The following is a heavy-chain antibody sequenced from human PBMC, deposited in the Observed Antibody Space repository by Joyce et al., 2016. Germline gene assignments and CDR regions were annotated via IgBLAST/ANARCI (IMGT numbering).Heavy chain of an antibody. Sequence: QVQLVQSGAEVKKPGASVKVSCKASGYTFTSYGFNWVRQAPGQGLEWMGWVRAYNGHTNYAQKFQGRVTMTTDTSTSTAYMDLRSLRSDDTAVYYCARDPDPYTYYYDTSGYYSFDSWGQGTLVTVSS. CDR2: VRAYNGHT. J-gene: IGHJ4*02. CDR1: GYTFTSYG. V-gene: IGHV1-18*01. D-gene: IGHD3-22*01. CDR3: ARDPDPYTYYYDTSGYYSFDS.